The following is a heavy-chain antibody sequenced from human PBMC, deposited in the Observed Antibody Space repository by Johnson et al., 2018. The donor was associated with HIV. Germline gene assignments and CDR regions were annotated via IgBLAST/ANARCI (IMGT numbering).Heavy chain of an antibody. V-gene: IGHV3-13*01. CDR3: ARELGGSSLPFGAFDI. J-gene: IGHJ3*02. CDR2: IGTAGDT. D-gene: IGHD6-13*01. Sequence: VQLVESGGGLVQPGGSLRLSCAASGFTFSSYDMHWVRQATGKGLEWVSAIGTAGDTYYPGSVKGRFTISRDNAKNSVYLQMNSLRAEDTAVYYCARELGGSSLPFGAFDIWGQGTMVTVSS. CDR1: GFTFSSYD.